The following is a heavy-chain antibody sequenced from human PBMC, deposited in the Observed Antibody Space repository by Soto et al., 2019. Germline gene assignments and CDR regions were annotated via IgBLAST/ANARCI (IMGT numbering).Heavy chain of an antibody. Sequence: QVQLGQSGAEVKKPGSSVKVSCKASGDTFSSYTISWVRQAPGQGLEWMGRIIPILGKANYAQKFQGRVTSTTDKTTSTTSMELSSLRSEDTAVSDCESRAGADAAFDTWGQGTMVTVSS. CDR1: GDTFSSYT. CDR2: IIPILGKA. D-gene: IGHD6-19*01. J-gene: IGHJ3*02. V-gene: IGHV1-69*02. CDR3: ESRAGADAAFDT.